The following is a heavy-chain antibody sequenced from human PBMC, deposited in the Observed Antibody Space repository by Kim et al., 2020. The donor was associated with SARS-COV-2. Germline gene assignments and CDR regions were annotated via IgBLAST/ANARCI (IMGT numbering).Heavy chain of an antibody. J-gene: IGHJ4*02. V-gene: IGHV1-69*13. CDR2: IIPIFGTA. CDR1: GGTFSSYA. Sequence: SVKVSCKASGGTFSSYAISWVRQAPGQGLEWMGGIIPIFGTANYAQKFQGRVTITADESTSTAYMELSSLRSEDTAVYYCARDGFKGDYFIDYWGQGTLVTVSS. D-gene: IGHD4-17*01. CDR3: ARDGFKGDYFIDY.